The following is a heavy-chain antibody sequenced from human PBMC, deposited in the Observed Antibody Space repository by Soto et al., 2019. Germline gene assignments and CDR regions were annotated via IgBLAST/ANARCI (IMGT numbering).Heavy chain of an antibody. D-gene: IGHD3-10*01. Sequence: ASVKVSCKASGYTFTGYDMHCVRQTPGQGLEWMGWINPNSGGTNYAQKFQGRVTMTRDTSISTAYMELSRLRSDDTAVYYCARDGFGDADAFDIWGQGTMVTVSS. CDR1: GYTFTGYD. V-gene: IGHV1-2*02. CDR2: INPNSGGT. J-gene: IGHJ3*02. CDR3: ARDGFGDADAFDI.